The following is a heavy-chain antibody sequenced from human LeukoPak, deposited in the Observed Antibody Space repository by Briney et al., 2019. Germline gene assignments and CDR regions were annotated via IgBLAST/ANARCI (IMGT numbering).Heavy chain of an antibody. D-gene: IGHD3-3*01. CDR3: ARDYDFWSGYNHGFDY. Sequence: GASVKVSCKASGYTFTSYGISWVRQAPGQGLEWMGWISAYNGNTNYAQKLQGRVTMTTDTSTSTAYMELRSLRSDDTAVYYCARDYDFWSGYNHGFDYWGQGTLVTVSS. V-gene: IGHV1-18*01. CDR2: ISAYNGNT. CDR1: GYTFTSYG. J-gene: IGHJ4*02.